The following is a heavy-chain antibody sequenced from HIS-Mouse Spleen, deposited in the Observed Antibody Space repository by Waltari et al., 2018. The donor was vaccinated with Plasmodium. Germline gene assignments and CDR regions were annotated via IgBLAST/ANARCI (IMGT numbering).Heavy chain of an antibody. CDR1: GYTFTGYY. V-gene: IGHV1-2*02. CDR3: ARVLGYKAAAGTFVEYFQH. CDR2: INPNSGGT. Sequence: QVQLVQSGAEVKKPGASVKVSCKASGYTFTGYYMQWVRQAPGQGLEWMGWINPNSGGTNYAKKFQGRVTMTRDTSISTAYMELSRLRSDDTAVYYCARVLGYKAAAGTFVEYFQHWGQGTLVTVSS. D-gene: IGHD6-13*01. J-gene: IGHJ1*01.